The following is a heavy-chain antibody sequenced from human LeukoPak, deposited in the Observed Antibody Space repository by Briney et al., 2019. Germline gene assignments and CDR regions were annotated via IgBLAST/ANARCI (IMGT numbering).Heavy chain of an antibody. V-gene: IGHV4-4*09. CDR1: GGSISSYY. CDR2: IYTSGST. J-gene: IGHJ6*03. D-gene: IGHD1-26*01. Sequence: SETLSLTCTVSGGSISSYYWSWIRQPPGKGLEWIGSIYTSGSTNYKPSLKSRVTISVDTSKNQFSLKLTSVTAADTAVYYCASFLPPSGSYPSYSYSRNVGAKGPRSPSP. CDR3: ASFLPPSGSYPSYSYSRNV.